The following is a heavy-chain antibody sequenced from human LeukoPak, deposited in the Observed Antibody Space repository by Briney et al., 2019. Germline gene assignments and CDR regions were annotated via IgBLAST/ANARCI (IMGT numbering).Heavy chain of an antibody. CDR3: ARGSPLTIVVVVAATWLHGMDV. D-gene: IGHD2-15*01. Sequence: SETLSLTCAVYGGSFSGYYWSWIRQPPGKGLEWIGEIKHSGSTNYNPSLKSRVTISVDTSKNQFSLKLSSVTAADTAVYYCARGSPLTIVVVVAATWLHGMDVWGQGTTVTVSS. CDR1: GGSFSGYY. CDR2: IKHSGST. J-gene: IGHJ6*02. V-gene: IGHV4-34*01.